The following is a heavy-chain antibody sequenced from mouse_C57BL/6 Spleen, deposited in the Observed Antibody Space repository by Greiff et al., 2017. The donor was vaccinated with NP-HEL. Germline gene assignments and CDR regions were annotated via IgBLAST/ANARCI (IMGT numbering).Heavy chain of an antibody. D-gene: IGHD1-1*01. J-gene: IGHJ2*01. V-gene: IGHV14-3*01. CDR1: GFNIKNTY. CDR2: IDPANGNT. Sequence: EVKLQESVAELVRPGASVKLSCTASGFNIKNTYMHWVKQRPEQGLEWIGRIDPANGNTKYAPKFQGKATITADTSSNTAYLQLSSLTSEDTAIYYGARSYYYGSTDYFDHWGQGTTLTVSS. CDR3: ARSYYYGSTDYFDH.